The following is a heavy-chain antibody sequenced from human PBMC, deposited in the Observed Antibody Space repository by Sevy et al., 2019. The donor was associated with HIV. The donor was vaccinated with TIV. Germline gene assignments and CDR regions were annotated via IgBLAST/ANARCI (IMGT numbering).Heavy chain of an antibody. J-gene: IGHJ4*02. CDR2: ISYDGINK. CDR3: VKDNSRLLWFGESLDY. Sequence: GGSLRLSCTASGFNFSNYGMHWVRQAPGKGLEWVAFISYDGINKYYADSVKGRFTISRDNSQNTLYLQMNSLRTEDTAVFYCVKDNSRLLWFGESLDYWGQGTLVTVSS. D-gene: IGHD3-10*01. V-gene: IGHV3-30*18. CDR1: GFNFSNYG.